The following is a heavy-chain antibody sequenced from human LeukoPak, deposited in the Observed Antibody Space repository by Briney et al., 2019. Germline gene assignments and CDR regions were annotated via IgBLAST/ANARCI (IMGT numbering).Heavy chain of an antibody. V-gene: IGHV4-61*01. CDR1: GGSISSGSSC. CDR3: ARALVVAATRVWFDP. CDR2: IFYSGST. Sequence: SETLSLTCAVSGGSISSGSSCWSWIRQPPGRGLEWIGHIFYSGSTYYNPSLKSRVTISVDTSKNQFSLKLSSVTAADTAVYYCARALVVAATRVWFDPWGQGTLVTVSS. J-gene: IGHJ5*02. D-gene: IGHD2-15*01.